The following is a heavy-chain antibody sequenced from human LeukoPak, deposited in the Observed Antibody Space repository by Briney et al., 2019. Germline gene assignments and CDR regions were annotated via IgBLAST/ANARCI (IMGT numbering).Heavy chain of an antibody. CDR2: ISYDGSNK. Sequence: PGRSLRLSCAASGFTFSSYGMHWVHQAPGKGLEWVAVISYDGSNKYYADSVKGRFTISRDNSKNTLYLQMNSLRAEDTAVYYCAKDGPAITMVRGVNYFDYWGQGTLVTVSS. CDR1: GFTFSSYG. CDR3: AKDGPAITMVRGVNYFDY. V-gene: IGHV3-30*18. D-gene: IGHD3-10*01. J-gene: IGHJ4*02.